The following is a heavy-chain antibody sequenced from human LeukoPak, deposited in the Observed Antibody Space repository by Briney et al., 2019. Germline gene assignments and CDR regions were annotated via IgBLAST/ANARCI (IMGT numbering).Heavy chain of an antibody. J-gene: IGHJ4*02. D-gene: IGHD2-2*01. CDR2: ISSSGSTI. Sequence: GGSLRLSCAASGFTFSSYEMNWVRQAPGKGLEWVSYISSSGSTIYYADSVKGRFTISRDNAKNSLYLQMNSLRAEDTAVYYCTRGRVVPADTYFDYWGQGTLVTVSS. CDR1: GFTFSSYE. CDR3: TRGRVVPADTYFDY. V-gene: IGHV3-48*03.